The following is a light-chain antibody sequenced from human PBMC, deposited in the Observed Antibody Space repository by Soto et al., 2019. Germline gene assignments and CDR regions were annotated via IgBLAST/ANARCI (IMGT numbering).Light chain of an antibody. Sequence: DIQMTQSPSTLSASVGDRVTITCRASQSISNWLAWYQLKPGKAPNLLIYDASSLKSGVPSRFSGSGSGTEFTLTINSLQPDDFATYYCQQYNSYSWTLGQGTKVDIK. CDR2: DAS. J-gene: IGKJ1*01. V-gene: IGKV1-5*01. CDR1: QSISNW. CDR3: QQYNSYSWT.